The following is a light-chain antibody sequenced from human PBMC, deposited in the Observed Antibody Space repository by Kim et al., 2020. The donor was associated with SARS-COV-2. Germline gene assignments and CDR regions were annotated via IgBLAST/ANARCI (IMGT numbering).Light chain of an antibody. CDR1: SLRSYY. J-gene: IGLJ1*01. V-gene: IGLV3-19*01. CDR2: DKK. CDR3: NSRDSSGNHYV. Sequence: ALGQTVRITCQGDSLRSYYTSWYQQKPGPAPVLVLYDKKNRPSGIPDRFSGSNSGNTASLTITGAQAEDEADYYCNSRDSSGNHYVFGTGTKVTVL.